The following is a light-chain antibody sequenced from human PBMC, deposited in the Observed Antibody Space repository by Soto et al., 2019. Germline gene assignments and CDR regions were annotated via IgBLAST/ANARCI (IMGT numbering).Light chain of an antibody. CDR3: SSYTTRSTLV. J-gene: IGLJ2*01. Sequence: QSALTQPAPVSGSPGQSITISCTGTSSDVGAYDFVSWYQHSPGKAPKLVTFDVTHRPPGISDRFSGSKSANTASLTISGLQAADEAFYYCSSYTTRSTLVFGGGTKLTVL. CDR2: DVT. V-gene: IGLV2-14*01. CDR1: SSDVGAYDF.